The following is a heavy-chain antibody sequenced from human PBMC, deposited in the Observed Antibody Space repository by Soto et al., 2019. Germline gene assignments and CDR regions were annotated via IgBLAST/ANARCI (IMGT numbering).Heavy chain of an antibody. CDR2: VYHSGAT. Sequence: SETLSLTCTVSGASISDRYWSWLRQSPGKGPEWIGYVYHSGATNYNPSLETRVTISLDSSKNEVSLKLKSVTAADTAVYYCATRPPGATWYGVFDYWSQGTLVTVSS. CDR1: GASISDRY. CDR3: ATRPPGATWYGVFDY. D-gene: IGHD6-13*01. V-gene: IGHV4-59*11. J-gene: IGHJ4*02.